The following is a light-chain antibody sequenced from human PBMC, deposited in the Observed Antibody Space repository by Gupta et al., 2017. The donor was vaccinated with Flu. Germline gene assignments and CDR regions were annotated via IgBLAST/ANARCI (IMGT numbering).Light chain of an antibody. CDR2: KDS. V-gene: IGLV3-1*01. CDR1: KLGDKY. CDR3: QAWDSSTYV. J-gene: IGLJ1*01. Sequence: SHELTQPPSVSVSPGQTASITCSGDKLGDKYTCWYQQKAGQSPMLVIYKDSKRPSGIPERFSGSISGNTATLTISGTQAMDEADYYCQAWDSSTYVFGTGTKVTVL.